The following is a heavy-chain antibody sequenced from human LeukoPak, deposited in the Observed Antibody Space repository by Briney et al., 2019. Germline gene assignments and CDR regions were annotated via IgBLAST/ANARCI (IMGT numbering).Heavy chain of an antibody. CDR3: ARKIAARRIYFDY. Sequence: ASVKVSCKASGYSLTSYALNWVRQAPGQGFEWMGWISAYNGNTNYAQKLQGRVTMTTDTSTSTAYMELRSLRSDDTAVYYCARKIAARRIYFDYWGQGTLVTVSS. J-gene: IGHJ4*02. D-gene: IGHD6-6*01. CDR2: ISAYNGNT. V-gene: IGHV1-18*01. CDR1: GYSLTSYA.